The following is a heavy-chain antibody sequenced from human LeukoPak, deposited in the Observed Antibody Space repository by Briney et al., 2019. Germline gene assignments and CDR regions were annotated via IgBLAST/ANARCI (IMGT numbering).Heavy chain of an antibody. V-gene: IGHV4-59*01. CDR2: IYYSGST. Sequence: ETLSLTCTVSGGSISSYYWSWIRQPPGKGLGWIGYIYYSGSTNYNPSLKSRVTISVDTSKNQFSLKLSSVTAADTAVYYCARGMAAPFLYYYYYNRDVWGKGTTVTVSS. CDR3: ARGMAAPFLYYYYYNRDV. CDR1: GGSISSYY. D-gene: IGHD2-15*01. J-gene: IGHJ6*03.